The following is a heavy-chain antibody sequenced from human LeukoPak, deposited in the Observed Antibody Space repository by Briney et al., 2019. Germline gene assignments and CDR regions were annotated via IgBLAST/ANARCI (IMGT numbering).Heavy chain of an antibody. CDR1: GFTFSSYG. Sequence: PGGSLRLSCAASGFTFSSYGMHWVRQAPGKGLEWVAFIRYDGGNKYYADSVKGRFTISRDNSKNTLYLQMNSLRAEDTAVYYCAKDRRGDYVYYFDYWSQGTLVTVSS. V-gene: IGHV3-30*02. J-gene: IGHJ4*02. D-gene: IGHD4-17*01. CDR3: AKDRRGDYVYYFDY. CDR2: IRYDGGNK.